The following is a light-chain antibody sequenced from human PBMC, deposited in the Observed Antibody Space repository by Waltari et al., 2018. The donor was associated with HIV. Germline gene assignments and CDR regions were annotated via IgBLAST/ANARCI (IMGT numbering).Light chain of an antibody. Sequence: QSVLTQPPSASGTPGQRVTIPCSGSSSNIGTNTVHWYQHLPGSAPKLLIYSNKQRPSGDPVRFAASKSGTSASLAISGLRSEEEAEYYCAAWDENLNGLFGGGTKLTVL. V-gene: IGLV1-44*01. CDR3: AAWDENLNGL. CDR1: SSNIGTNT. CDR2: SNK. J-gene: IGLJ3*02.